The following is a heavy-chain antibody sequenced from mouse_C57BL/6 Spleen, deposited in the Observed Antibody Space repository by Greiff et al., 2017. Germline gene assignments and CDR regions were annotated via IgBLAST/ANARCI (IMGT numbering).Heavy chain of an antibody. CDR3: ASNYLDY. Sequence: EVQLQQSGAELVKPGASVKLSCTASGFNITDYYMHWVKQRTEQGLEWIGRIDPEDGETKYAQKFQGKATITADTSSNTAYLQLSSLTSEDTAVYYCASNYLDYRGQGTTLTVSS. J-gene: IGHJ2*01. CDR1: GFNITDYY. CDR2: IDPEDGET. V-gene: IGHV14-2*01.